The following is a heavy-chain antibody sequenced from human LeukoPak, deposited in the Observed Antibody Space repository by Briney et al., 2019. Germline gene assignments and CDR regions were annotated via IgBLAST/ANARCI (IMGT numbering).Heavy chain of an antibody. CDR1: GGSISSSY. J-gene: IGHJ4*02. D-gene: IGHD6-6*01. Sequence: PSETLSLTCTVSGGSISSSYWSWIRQPPGKGLEWIGYIYYSGSTNYNPSLKSRVTISVDTSKTQFSLKLSSVTAADTAVYYCARGDSSSFYFDYWGRGTLVTVSS. CDR3: ARGDSSSFYFDY. V-gene: IGHV4-59*01. CDR2: IYYSGST.